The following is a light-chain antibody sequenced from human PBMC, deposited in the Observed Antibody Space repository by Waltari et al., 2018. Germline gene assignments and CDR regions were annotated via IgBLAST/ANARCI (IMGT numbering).Light chain of an antibody. Sequence: IQLTQSPPYLYASVGDRITITCQASQDISNYLNWYQQKPVKAPKLLISDPSNLETWVPSRFSGSQSATYFTLTISYLQPEDISTYYCQRYDNLPVFAFGPGTKVNIK. CDR3: QRYDNLPVFA. CDR2: DPS. J-gene: IGKJ3*01. V-gene: IGKV1-33*01. CDR1: QDISNY.